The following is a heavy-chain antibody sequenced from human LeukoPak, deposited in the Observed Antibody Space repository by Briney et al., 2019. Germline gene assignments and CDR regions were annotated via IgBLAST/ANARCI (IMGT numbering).Heavy chain of an antibody. J-gene: IGHJ3*02. CDR2: ISSSSSYI. CDR1: GFTFSSYS. D-gene: IGHD1-14*01. CDR3: ARSLNRHSTGGSEIDAFDI. V-gene: IGHV3-21*01. Sequence: PGGSLRLSCAASGFTFSSYSMNWVRQAPGKGLEWVSSISSSSSYIYYADSVKGRFTISRDNAKNSLYLQMNSLRAEDTAVYYCARSLNRHSTGGSEIDAFDIWGQGTMVTVSS.